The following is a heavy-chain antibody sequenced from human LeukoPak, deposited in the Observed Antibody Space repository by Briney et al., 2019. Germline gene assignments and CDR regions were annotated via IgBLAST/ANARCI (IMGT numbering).Heavy chain of an antibody. D-gene: IGHD6-19*01. J-gene: IGHJ4*02. V-gene: IGHV4-38-2*01. CDR2: IYHSGST. CDR1: GYSISSGYY. Sequence: KSSETLSLTCAVSGYSISSGYYWGWIRQPPGKGLEWIGSIYHSGSTYYNPSLKSRVTISVHTSKNQFSLKLSSVTAADTAVYYCARHSLRVAGTSQFDYWGQGTLVTVSS. CDR3: ARHSLRVAGTSQFDY.